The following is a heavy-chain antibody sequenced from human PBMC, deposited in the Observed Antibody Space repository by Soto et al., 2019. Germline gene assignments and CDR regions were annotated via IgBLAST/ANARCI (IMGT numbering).Heavy chain of an antibody. J-gene: IGHJ6*02. CDR1: GYTFTRFP. V-gene: IGHV1-3*01. CDR2: INADNRNT. CDR3: QRDPRDYYYGMDL. Sequence: QVHLVQSEAEARKPGASVKLSCKTSGYTFTRFPIHWVRQAPGQRLEWMGWINADNRNTKYSQKFQGRGTITRDTSAKNPYIALSSRRFQAPADYYCQRDPRDYYYGMDLWVQGTTVTVS.